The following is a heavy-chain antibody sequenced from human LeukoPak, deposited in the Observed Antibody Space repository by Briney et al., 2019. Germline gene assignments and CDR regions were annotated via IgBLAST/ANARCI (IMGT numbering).Heavy chain of an antibody. CDR2: ISGSGGST. J-gene: IGHJ4*02. V-gene: IGHV3-23*01. CDR1: DFTFSNYV. Sequence: GGSLRLSCAASDFTFSNYVMSWVRQAPGKGLEWVSTISGSGGSTYYADSVKGRFTISRDNSKNTLYLQMNSLRAEDTALYYCAKAGDHSYFDYWGQGTLVTVSS. CDR3: AKAGDHSYFDY. D-gene: IGHD4-11*01.